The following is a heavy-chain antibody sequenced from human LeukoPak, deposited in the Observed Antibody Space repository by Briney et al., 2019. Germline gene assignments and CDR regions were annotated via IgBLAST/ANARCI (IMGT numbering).Heavy chain of an antibody. CDR2: ISGYNGDT. J-gene: IGHJ4*02. Sequence: ASVNVSCKASGYMFTSYGISWVRQAPGQGLEWMGWISGYNGDTNYAQRVQGRVTMTTDTSTSTEYMELRSLRSDDTAVYYGATDKFQSTNNADYWGQGTLVTVSS. V-gene: IGHV1-18*01. D-gene: IGHD1/OR15-1a*01. CDR1: GYMFTSYG. CDR3: ATDKFQSTNNADY.